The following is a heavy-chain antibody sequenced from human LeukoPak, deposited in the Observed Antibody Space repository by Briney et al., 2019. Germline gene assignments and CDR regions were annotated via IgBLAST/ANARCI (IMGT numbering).Heavy chain of an antibody. CDR1: GYSISSGYY. V-gene: IGHV4-38-2*01. Sequence: KPSETLSLTCAVSGYSISSGYYWGWIRQPPGKGLEWIGSIYHSGSTYYNPSLKSRVTISVDTSKNQFSLKMSSVTAEDTAVYYCARNPPPHYDYVWGSYRPYFGYWGQGTLVTVSS. CDR2: IYHSGST. CDR3: ARNPPPHYDYVWGSYRPYFGY. J-gene: IGHJ4*02. D-gene: IGHD3-16*02.